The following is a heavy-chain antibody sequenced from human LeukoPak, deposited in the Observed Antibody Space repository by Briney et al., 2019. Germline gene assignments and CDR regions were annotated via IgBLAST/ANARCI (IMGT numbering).Heavy chain of an antibody. CDR2: ISSSSSTI. CDR1: GFTFSSYS. Sequence: GGSLRLSCAASGFTFSSYSMNWARQAPGKGLEWVSYISSSSSTIYYADSVKGRFTISRDNAKNSLYLQMNSLRAEDTAVYYCARDPDYYGSGSYIYYYYYGMDAWGQGTTVTVSS. D-gene: IGHD3-10*01. J-gene: IGHJ6*02. V-gene: IGHV3-48*01. CDR3: ARDPDYYGSGSYIYYYYYGMDA.